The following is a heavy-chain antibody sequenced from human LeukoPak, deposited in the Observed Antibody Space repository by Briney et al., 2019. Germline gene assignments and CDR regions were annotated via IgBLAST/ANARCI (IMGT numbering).Heavy chain of an antibody. J-gene: IGHJ4*02. D-gene: IGHD3-10*01. V-gene: IGHV3-30*18. CDR1: GFTFSGYG. CDR3: AKGRGYYGSGSEALVDY. Sequence: GGSLRLSCTASGFTFSGYGMHWVRQAPGKGLEWMPDIPYDGSNKYYADSVKGRYTVSRDNSKNTLYLQMNSLRAEDTAVYYCAKGRGYYGSGSEALVDYWGQGTLVTVSS. CDR2: IPYDGSNK.